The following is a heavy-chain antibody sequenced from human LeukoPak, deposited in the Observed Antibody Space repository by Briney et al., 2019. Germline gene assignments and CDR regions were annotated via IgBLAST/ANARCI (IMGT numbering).Heavy chain of an antibody. D-gene: IGHD3-22*01. CDR1: GGSISSGDYY. V-gene: IGHV4-30-4*08. J-gene: IGHJ3*02. CDR3: ARAPAPPLIVVVRRNLVSCAFDI. CDR2: IYYSGST. Sequence: SETLSLTCTVSGGSISSGDYYWSWIRQPPGKGLEWIGYIYYSGSTYYNPSLKSRVTISVDTSKNQFSLKLSSVTAADTAVYYCARAPAPPLIVVVRRNLVSCAFDIWGQGTMVTVSS.